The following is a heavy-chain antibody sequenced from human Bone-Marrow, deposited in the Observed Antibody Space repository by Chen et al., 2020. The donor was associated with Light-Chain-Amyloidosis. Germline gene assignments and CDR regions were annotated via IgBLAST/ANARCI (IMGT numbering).Heavy chain of an antibody. V-gene: IGHV3-11*01. J-gene: IGHJ4*02. D-gene: IGHD6-19*01. CDR3: ARDFNAGYSSGRGYFDY. CDR2: ITRSRSTI. Sequence: QVQLVESGGGLVKPGGSLRLSCAGSGFTFSVYYMIWIRQAPGKVLVLVSYITRSRSTISNADSVKGRFTISRDNAKNSLYLQMNSLRAEDTAVYYCARDFNAGYSSGRGYFDYWGQGTLVTVSS. CDR1: GFTFSVYY.